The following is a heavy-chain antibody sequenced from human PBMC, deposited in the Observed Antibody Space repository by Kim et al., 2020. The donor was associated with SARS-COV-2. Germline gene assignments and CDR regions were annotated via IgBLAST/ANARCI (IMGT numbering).Heavy chain of an antibody. J-gene: IGHJ1*01. CDR1: GFTFSSYE. Sequence: GGSLRLSCAASGFTFSSYEMNWVRQAPGKGLEWVSYISSSGSTIYYADSVKGRFTISRDNAKNSLYLQMNSLRAEDTAVYYCARDRYYSTGPDQHWGQGTLVTVSS. CDR3: ARDRYYSTGPDQH. D-gene: IGHD3-10*01. V-gene: IGHV3-48*03. CDR2: ISSSGSTI.